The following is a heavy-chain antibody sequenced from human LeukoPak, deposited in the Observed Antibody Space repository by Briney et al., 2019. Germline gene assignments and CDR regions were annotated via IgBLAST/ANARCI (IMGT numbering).Heavy chain of an antibody. V-gene: IGHV4-59*01. Sequence: SETLSLTCTVSGGSMSTYHWSWIRQPPGKGLEWIGYIYYSGSTNYNPSLKSRVTISLDTSKNQFSLKVSSVTAADTAVYYGARDRDDILAGPYRDVWGKGTTVTVSS. CDR2: IYYSGST. CDR1: GGSMSTYH. J-gene: IGHJ6*04. D-gene: IGHD3-9*01. CDR3: ARDRDDILAGPYRDV.